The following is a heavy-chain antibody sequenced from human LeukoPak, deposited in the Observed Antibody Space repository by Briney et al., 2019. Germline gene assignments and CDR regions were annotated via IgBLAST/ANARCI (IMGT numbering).Heavy chain of an antibody. Sequence: GGSLRLSCTASGFTFGDYAMSWFRQAPGKGLEWVSAISGSGGSTYYADSVKGRFTISRDNSKNTLYLQMNGLRAEDTAVYYCAKPPHPYSNYGVWGQGTLVTVSS. CDR3: AKPPHPYSNYGV. CDR2: ISGSGGST. J-gene: IGHJ4*02. V-gene: IGHV3-23*01. CDR1: GFTFGDYA. D-gene: IGHD4-11*01.